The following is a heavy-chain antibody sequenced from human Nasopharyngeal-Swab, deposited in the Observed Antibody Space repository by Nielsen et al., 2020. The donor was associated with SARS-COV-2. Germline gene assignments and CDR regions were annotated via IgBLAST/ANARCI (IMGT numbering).Heavy chain of an antibody. V-gene: IGHV3-33*01. D-gene: IGHD1-20*01. CDR2: IWYDGSKK. J-gene: IGHJ4*02. CDR3: ARGLTGPPPYYFDY. Sequence: WESLRLSCAASGFTYSSDGMHWVRQAPGKGLEWVAVIWYDGSKKYYADSVKGRFTISRDNSKNTLYLQMNSLRAEDTAVYYCARGLTGPPPYYFDYWGQGTLVTVSS. CDR1: GFTYSSDG.